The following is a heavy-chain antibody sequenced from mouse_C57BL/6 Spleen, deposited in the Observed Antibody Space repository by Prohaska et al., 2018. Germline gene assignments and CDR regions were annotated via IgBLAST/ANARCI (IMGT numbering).Heavy chain of an antibody. J-gene: IGHJ2*01. Sequence: QVQLQQSGAELLKPGASVKISCKATGYTFTGYWIEWVKQRPGHCLEWIGEILHGSCSTNYNEKFKGKTTVTADTSSNTAYMQLSSLTTVNSDIYYCANGGLYGNYVFIDYWGQGTTLTVSS. V-gene: IGHV1-9*01. CDR3: ANGGLYGNYVFIDY. CDR1: GYTFTGYW. CDR2: ILHGSCST. D-gene: IGHD2-1*01.